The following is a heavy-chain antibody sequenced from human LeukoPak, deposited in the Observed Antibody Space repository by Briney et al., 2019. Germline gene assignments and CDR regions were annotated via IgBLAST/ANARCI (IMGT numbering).Heavy chain of an antibody. CDR3: ARGGAAGSSWYDY. CDR1: GYTFTSYV. D-gene: IGHD6-13*01. V-gene: IGHV1-3*01. J-gene: IGHJ4*02. Sequence: ASVKVSCKASGYTFTSYVMHWVRQAPGQRLEWMGWINAGNGNTKYSQKFQGRVTITRDTSASTAYMELSSLRSEDTAVYYCARGGAAGSSWYDYWGQGTLVTASS. CDR2: INAGNGNT.